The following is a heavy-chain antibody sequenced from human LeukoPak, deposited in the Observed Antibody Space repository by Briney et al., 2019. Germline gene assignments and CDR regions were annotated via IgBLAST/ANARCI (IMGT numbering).Heavy chain of an antibody. J-gene: IGHJ4*02. CDR2: IIPILGMA. D-gene: IGHD3-9*01. Sequence: ASVKVSCKASGGTFSSYAISWVRQAPGRGLEWMGRIIPILGMANYAQKFQGRVTITADKSTSTAYMELSSLRSEDTAVYYCARNPPVRYFDWLHYYFDYWGQGTLVTVSS. CDR3: ARNPPVRYFDWLHYYFDY. CDR1: GGTFSSYA. V-gene: IGHV1-69*04.